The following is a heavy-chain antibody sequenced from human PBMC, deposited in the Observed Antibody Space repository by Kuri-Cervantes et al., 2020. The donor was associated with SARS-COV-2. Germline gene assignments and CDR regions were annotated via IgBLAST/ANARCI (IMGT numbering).Heavy chain of an antibody. CDR1: GFTFSNYW. Sequence: GESLKISCAASGFTFSNYWMHWVRQAPGRGLVWVSRTNTDGSSTSYADSVKGRFTISRDNAKNTLYLQMNSLRAEDTAVYYCARAFLRGGSDYWVQGTLVTVSS. V-gene: IGHV3-74*01. CDR3: ARAFLRGGSDY. D-gene: IGHD1-26*01. CDR2: TNTDGSST. J-gene: IGHJ4*02.